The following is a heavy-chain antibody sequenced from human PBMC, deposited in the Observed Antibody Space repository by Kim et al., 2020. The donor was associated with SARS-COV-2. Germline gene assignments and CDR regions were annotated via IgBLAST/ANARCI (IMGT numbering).Heavy chain of an antibody. J-gene: IGHJ6*01. CDR3: ARGRTGTTFYYYYGMDG. CDR2: INHSGST. V-gene: IGHV4-34*01. CDR1: GGSFSGYY. D-gene: IGHD4-4*01. Sequence: SETLSLTCAVYGGSFSGYYWSWIRQPPGKGLEWIGEINHSGSTNYNPSLKSRVTISVDTSKNQFSLKLSSVTAADTAVYYCARGRTGTTFYYYYGMDGGG.